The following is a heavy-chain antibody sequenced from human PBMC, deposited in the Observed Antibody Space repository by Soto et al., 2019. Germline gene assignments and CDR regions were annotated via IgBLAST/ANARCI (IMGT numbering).Heavy chain of an antibody. J-gene: IGHJ4*02. CDR1: GDSVSSNSAA. CDR3: ARDRLGDGYNDY. D-gene: IGHD5-12*01. V-gene: IGHV6-1*01. Sequence: SQTLSLTCAISGDSVSSNSAAWSWIRHSPSRGLEWLGRTYYRSKWYNNYAVSVKSRITINPDTSKNQFSLQLNSVTPGDTAVYYCARDRLGDGYNDYWGQGTLVTVSS. CDR2: TYYRSKWYN.